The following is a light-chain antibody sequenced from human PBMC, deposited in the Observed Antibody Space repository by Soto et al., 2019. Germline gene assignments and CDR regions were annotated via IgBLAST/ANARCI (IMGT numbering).Light chain of an antibody. CDR2: DAS. J-gene: IGKJ1*01. CDR3: QQYGSSPGT. Sequence: EIVLTQSPGTLSLSPGERATLSCRASQSVSSSYLAWYQQKPGQAPRLLIYDASSRATGIPDRVSGSGSGTDFTLTISRLEPEDFAVYYCQQYGSSPGTFGQGTKVDIK. V-gene: IGKV3-20*01. CDR1: QSVSSSY.